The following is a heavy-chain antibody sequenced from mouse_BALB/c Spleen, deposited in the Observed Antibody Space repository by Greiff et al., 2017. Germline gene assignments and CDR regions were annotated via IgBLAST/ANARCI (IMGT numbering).Heavy chain of an antibody. D-gene: IGHD2-14*01. CDR2: ISCYNGAT. Sequence: LVKTGASVKISCKASGYSFTGYYMHWVKQSHGKSLEWIGYISCYNGATSYNQKFKGKATLTADKSSSTAYMQLSSLTSEDSAVYFCARSYRPYAMDYWGQGTSVTVSS. J-gene: IGHJ4*01. CDR1: GYSFTGYY. V-gene: IGHV1S34*01. CDR3: ARSYRPYAMDY.